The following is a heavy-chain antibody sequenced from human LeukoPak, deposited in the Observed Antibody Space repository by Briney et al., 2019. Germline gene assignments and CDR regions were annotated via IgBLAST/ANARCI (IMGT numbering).Heavy chain of an antibody. V-gene: IGHV1-69*13. J-gene: IGHJ6*02. CDR3: ASRTRERYCSSTSCYLYYYYGMDV. CDR2: IIPIFGTA. Sequence: GASVKVSCKASGYTFTSFDISWVRQAPGQGLEWMGGIIPIFGTANYAQKFQGRVTITADESTSTAYMELSSLRSEDTAVYYCASRTRERYCSSTSCYLYYYYGMDVWGQGTTVTVSS. D-gene: IGHD2-2*01. CDR1: GYTFTSFD.